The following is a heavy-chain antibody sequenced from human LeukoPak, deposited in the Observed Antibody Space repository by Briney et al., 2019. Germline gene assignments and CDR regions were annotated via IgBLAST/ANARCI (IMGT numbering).Heavy chain of an antibody. CDR3: AREETGYYYYGMDV. Sequence: GGSLRLSCAASGFTFSSYWMRWVRQAPGKGLVWVSRINSDGSSTSYADSVKGRFTISRDNAKKTLYLQMNSLRAEDTAVYYCAREETGYYYYGMDVWGQGTTVTVSS. CDR2: INSDGSST. D-gene: IGHD3-9*01. CDR1: GFTFSSYW. V-gene: IGHV3-74*01. J-gene: IGHJ6*02.